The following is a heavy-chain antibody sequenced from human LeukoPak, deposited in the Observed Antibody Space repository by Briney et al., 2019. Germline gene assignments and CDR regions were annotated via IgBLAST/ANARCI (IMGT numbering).Heavy chain of an antibody. J-gene: IGHJ4*02. Sequence: SETLSLTCAVYGGSFSGYYWSWIRQPPGKGLEWIGEINHSGSTNYNPSLKSRVTISVDTTKNQFSLKLSSVTAADTAVYYCARGRRGNIVVVPAALGVYYFDYWGQGTLVTVSS. CDR3: ARGRRGNIVVVPAALGVYYFDY. CDR2: INHSGST. D-gene: IGHD2-2*01. CDR1: GGSFSGYY. V-gene: IGHV4-34*01.